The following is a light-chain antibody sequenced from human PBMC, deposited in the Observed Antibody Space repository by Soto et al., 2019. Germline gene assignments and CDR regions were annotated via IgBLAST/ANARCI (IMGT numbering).Light chain of an antibody. CDR2: GAS. CDR3: QQYNNWPPLT. V-gene: IGKV3-15*01. CDR1: QSVSSN. Sequence: EIVLTQSPATLSVSPGERATLSCRASQSVSSNLAWYQQKPGQAPRLLIYGASTRATGIPARFSGSGSGTEFTLTISSLQSEDFAVYYCQQYNNWPPLTFGGGNKVKIK. J-gene: IGKJ4*01.